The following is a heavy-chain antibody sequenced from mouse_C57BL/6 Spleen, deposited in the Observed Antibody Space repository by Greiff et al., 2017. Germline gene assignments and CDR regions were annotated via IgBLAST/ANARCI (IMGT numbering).Heavy chain of an antibody. Sequence: EVQLQQSGPELVKPGASVKISCKASGYTFTDYYMNWVQQSHGKSLEWIGDINPNNGGTSYNQKFKGKATLTVDKSSSTAYMELRSLTSEDSAVYYCASEGVYVNSYYFDYWGQGTTLTVSS. V-gene: IGHV1-26*01. CDR2: INPNNGGT. D-gene: IGHD2-1*01. CDR1: GYTFTDYY. J-gene: IGHJ2*01. CDR3: ASEGVYVNSYYFDY.